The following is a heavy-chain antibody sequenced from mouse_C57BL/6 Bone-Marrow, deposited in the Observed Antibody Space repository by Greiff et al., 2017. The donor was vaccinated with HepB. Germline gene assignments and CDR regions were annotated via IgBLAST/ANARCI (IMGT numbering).Heavy chain of an antibody. CDR2: IYPGSGST. J-gene: IGHJ3*01. CDR1: GYTFTSYW. CDR3: ARWGNRWLLFAY. V-gene: IGHV1-55*01. Sequence: QLQQPGAELVKPGASVKMSCKASGYTFTSYWITWVKQRPGQGLEWIGDIYPGSGSTNYNEKFKSKATLTVDTSSSTAYMQLSSLTSEDSAVYYCARWGNRWLLFAYWGQGTLVTVSA. D-gene: IGHD2-3*01.